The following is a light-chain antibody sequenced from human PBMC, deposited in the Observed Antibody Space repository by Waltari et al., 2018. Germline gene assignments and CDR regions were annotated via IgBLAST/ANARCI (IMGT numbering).Light chain of an antibody. CDR1: SSDVGAYNY. CDR3: SSYISSSTLEV. V-gene: IGLV2-14*03. J-gene: IGLJ2*01. Sequence: QSALTQPASVSGSPGQSITISCTGTSSDVGAYNYVSWYQQHPGKAPKLMIFDVSNRHSGVSNRFSGSKSGNTASLTISGLQAEDEADYYCSSYISSSTLEVFGGGTSLTVL. CDR2: DVS.